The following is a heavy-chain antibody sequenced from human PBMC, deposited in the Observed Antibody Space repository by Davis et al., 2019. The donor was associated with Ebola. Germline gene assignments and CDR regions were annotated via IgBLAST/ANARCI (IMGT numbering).Heavy chain of an antibody. CDR3: ARHDFHNSGYPFDY. J-gene: IGHJ4*02. CDR1: SGSISSSSDY. V-gene: IGHV4-39*01. Sequence: SETLSLTCTVSSGSISSSSDYWGWIRRPPGKGLEWIGSITSGGTTYYNPSLKSRLTISVDTSKNQFSLILRSVTATDTAVYFCARHDFHNSGYPFDYWGQGTLVTVSS. D-gene: IGHD6-19*01. CDR2: ITSGGTT.